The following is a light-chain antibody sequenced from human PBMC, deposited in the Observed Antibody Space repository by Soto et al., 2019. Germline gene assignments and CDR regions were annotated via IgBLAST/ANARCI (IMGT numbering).Light chain of an antibody. V-gene: IGLV2-14*01. CDR2: EVR. CDR3: SSYTTSTTQV. J-gene: IGLJ2*01. Sequence: QSALTQPASVSGSPGQSITISCTGTSSDVGSYNYVSWYQQHPGKAPKLMIYEVRNRPSGVSDRFSGSKSGKTASLTIFGLQAKDEADYYCSSYTTSTTQVFGGGTQLTVL. CDR1: SSDVGSYNY.